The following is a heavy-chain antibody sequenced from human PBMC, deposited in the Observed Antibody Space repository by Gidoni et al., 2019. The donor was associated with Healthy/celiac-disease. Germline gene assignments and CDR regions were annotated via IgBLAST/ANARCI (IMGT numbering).Heavy chain of an antibody. CDR2: IYTSGST. V-gene: IGHV4-4*07. Sequence: QVQLQEAGPGLVKPSETLSLTCTVSGGSISSYYWSWIRQPAGKGLGWIGRIYTSGSTNYNPSLKSRVTMSVDTSKNQFSLKLSSVTAADTAVYYCARVGQWLGYEAFDIWGQGTMVTVSS. CDR1: GGSISSYY. D-gene: IGHD6-19*01. J-gene: IGHJ3*02. CDR3: ARVGQWLGYEAFDI.